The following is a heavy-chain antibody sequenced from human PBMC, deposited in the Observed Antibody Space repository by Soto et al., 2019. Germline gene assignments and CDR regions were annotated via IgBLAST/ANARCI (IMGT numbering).Heavy chain of an antibody. CDR3: ARGIATGQLDP. J-gene: IGHJ5*02. CDR1: GYTFTTYT. Sequence: QVQLVQSGAEVKKPGASVMLSCKASGYTFTTYTMNWVRQAPGQRLEWMGWINPVNGNTKSSQKFQDRVIITRDTSASTAYMELISLRSEDTAVYYCARGIATGQLDPWGQGTLVIVSS. D-gene: IGHD6-13*01. V-gene: IGHV1-3*01. CDR2: INPVNGNT.